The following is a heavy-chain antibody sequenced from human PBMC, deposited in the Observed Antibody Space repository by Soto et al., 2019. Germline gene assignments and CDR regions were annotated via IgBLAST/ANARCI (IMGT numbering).Heavy chain of an antibody. CDR3: TRERRKTINDAFDI. V-gene: IGHV3-49*04. J-gene: IGHJ3*02. CDR1: GFTFGDYA. CDR2: IRSKAYGGTT. Sequence: PGGSLRLSCTASGFTFGDYAMSWVRQAPGKGLEWVGFIRSKAYGGTTEYAASVKGRFTISRDDSKSIAYLQMNSLKTEDTAVYYCTRERRKTINDAFDIWGQGTMVTVSS.